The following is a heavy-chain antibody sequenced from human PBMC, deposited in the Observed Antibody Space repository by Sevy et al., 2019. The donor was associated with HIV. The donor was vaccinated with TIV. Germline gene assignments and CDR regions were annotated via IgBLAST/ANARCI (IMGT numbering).Heavy chain of an antibody. CDR3: SRGLYYYDMRGHQEPGDY. CDR2: INSDGSST. CDR1: GITLTPYW. V-gene: IGHV3-74*01. Sequence: LSLTCAASGITLTPYWMHWVRQVPGKGLVWVSRINSDGSSTSYAESVKGRFTISRDNGKNTVYLQMKSLRVEDTAVYFCSRGLYYYDMRGHQEPGDYWGQGVLVTVSS. J-gene: IGHJ4*02. D-gene: IGHD3-22*01.